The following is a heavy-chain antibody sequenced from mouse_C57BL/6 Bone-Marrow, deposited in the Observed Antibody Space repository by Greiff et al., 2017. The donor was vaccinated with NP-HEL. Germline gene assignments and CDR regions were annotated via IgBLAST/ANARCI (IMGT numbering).Heavy chain of an antibody. J-gene: IGHJ3*01. CDR3: ASPYDYDVAWFAY. CDR2: ISSGGSYT. Sequence: EVKLVESGGDLVKPGGCLKLSCAASGFTFSSYGMSWVRQTPDKRLEWVATISSGGSYTYYPDSVKGRFTISRDNAKNTLYLQMSSLKSEDTAMYYCASPYDYDVAWFAYWGQGTLVTVSA. CDR1: GFTFSSYG. D-gene: IGHD2-4*01. V-gene: IGHV5-6*01.